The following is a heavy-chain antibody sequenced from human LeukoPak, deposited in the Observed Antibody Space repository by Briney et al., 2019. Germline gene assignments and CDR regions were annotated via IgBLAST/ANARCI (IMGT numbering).Heavy chain of an antibody. CDR1: GFTFSSYE. V-gene: IGHV3-48*03. CDR2: ISSSGSTI. Sequence: GGSLRLSCEASGFTFSSYEMNWVRQAPGKGLEWVSYISSSGSTIYYADSVKGRFTISRDNAKNSLYLQMNSLRAEDTAVYYCARDPGNFDYWGQGTLVTVSS. CDR3: ARDPGNFDY. J-gene: IGHJ4*02.